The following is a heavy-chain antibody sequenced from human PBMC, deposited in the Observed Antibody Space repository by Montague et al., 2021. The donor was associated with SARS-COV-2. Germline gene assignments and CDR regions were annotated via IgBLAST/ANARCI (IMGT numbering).Heavy chain of an antibody. CDR1: GFTFDDYA. J-gene: IGHJ4*02. Sequence: SLRLSCAASGFTFDDYAMHWVRQAPGKGLEWVSGISWNSGSIGYADSVKGRFTISRDNAKNSLYLQMNSLRAEDTALYYCAKEAPQGLSGFDYWGQGTLVTVSS. CDR3: AKEAPQGLSGFDY. V-gene: IGHV3-9*01. CDR2: ISWNSGSI. D-gene: IGHD2-15*01.